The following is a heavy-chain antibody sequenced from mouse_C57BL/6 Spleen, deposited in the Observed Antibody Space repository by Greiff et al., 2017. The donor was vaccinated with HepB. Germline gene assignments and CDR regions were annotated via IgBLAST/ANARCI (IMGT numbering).Heavy chain of an antibody. J-gene: IGHJ2*01. D-gene: IGHD1-1*01. CDR1: GYAFSSYW. CDR2: IYPGDGDT. V-gene: IGHV1-80*01. Sequence: QVQLKESGAELVKPGASVKISCKASGYAFSSYWMNWVKQRPGKGLEWIGQIYPGDGDTNYNGKFKGKATLTADKSSSTAYMQLSSLTSEDSAVYFCARAYYGSSYFDYWPRHHSHSLL. CDR3: ARAYYGSSYFDY.